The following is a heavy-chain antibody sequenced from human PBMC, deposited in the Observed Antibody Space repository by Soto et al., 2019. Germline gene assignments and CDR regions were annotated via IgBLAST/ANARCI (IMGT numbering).Heavy chain of an antibody. CDR3: ARGGYYDFWSGYRFDY. J-gene: IGHJ4*02. D-gene: IGHD3-3*01. CDR1: GGTFSIYA. V-gene: IGHV1-69*13. CDR2: IIPIFGTA. Sequence: SVKVSFKASGGTFSIYAISWVRQAPGQGLEWMGGIIPIFGTANYAQKFQGRVTITADESTSTAYMEMSSLRSEDTAVYYCARGGYYDFWSGYRFDYWGQGTLVTVSS.